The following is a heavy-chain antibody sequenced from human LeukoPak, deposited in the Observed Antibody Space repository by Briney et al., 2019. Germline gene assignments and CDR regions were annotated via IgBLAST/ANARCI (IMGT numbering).Heavy chain of an antibody. CDR1: GGTFSSYA. Sequence: SVKVSCKASGGTFSSYATSWVRQAPGQGLEWMGGIIPIFGTANYAQKFQGRVTITADESTSTAYMELSSLRSEDTAVYYCATDCSSTSCKSPYDYVWGSYRTRFDYWGQGTLVTVSS. J-gene: IGHJ4*02. V-gene: IGHV1-69*13. D-gene: IGHD3-16*02. CDR3: ATDCSSTSCKSPYDYVWGSYRTRFDY. CDR2: IIPIFGTA.